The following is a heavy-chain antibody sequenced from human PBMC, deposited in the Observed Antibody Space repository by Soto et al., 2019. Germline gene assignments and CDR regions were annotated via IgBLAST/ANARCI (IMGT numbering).Heavy chain of an antibody. CDR3: AKGASPGRSGLDY. V-gene: IGHV3-30*18. D-gene: IGHD6-19*01. J-gene: IGHJ4*02. CDR1: GFTFSSDG. Sequence: QVQLVEYGGGVVQPGRSLRLSCAASGFTFSSDGMHWVRQAPGKGLEWVAVISYDGSNKYYADSVKGRFTISRDNSKNTLYLQMNSLRAEDTAVYYCAKGASPGRSGLDYWGQGTLVTVSS. CDR2: ISYDGSNK.